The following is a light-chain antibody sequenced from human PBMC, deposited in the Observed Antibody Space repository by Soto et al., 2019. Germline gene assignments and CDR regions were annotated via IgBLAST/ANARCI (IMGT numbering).Light chain of an antibody. J-gene: IGKJ1*01. CDR2: GAS. CDR3: QQYGSSPWT. Sequence: EIVLTQSPGTLSLSPGERATLSCRASQSVSSSYLAWYQQKPGQAPRLLIYGASSMATGIPDRFSGSGSGTDFTLTISRLEPEDFAAYYCQQYGSSPWTVGHVTKVEIK. V-gene: IGKV3-20*01. CDR1: QSVSSSY.